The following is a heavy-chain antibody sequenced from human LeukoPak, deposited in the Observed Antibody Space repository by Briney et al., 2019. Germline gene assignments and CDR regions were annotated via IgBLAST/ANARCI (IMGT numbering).Heavy chain of an antibody. V-gene: IGHV3-11*01. J-gene: IGHJ4*02. D-gene: IGHD3-10*01. Sequence: GGSLRLSCAASGFTFSDYYMSWIRQAPGKGLEWVSYISSSGNTIYYADSVKGRFTISRDNAKNSLYLQMNSLRTEDTAVYYCARDLRAIIMVRGVNPYYFDYWGQGTLVTVSS. CDR3: ARDLRAIIMVRGVNPYYFDY. CDR1: GFTFSDYY. CDR2: ISSSGNTI.